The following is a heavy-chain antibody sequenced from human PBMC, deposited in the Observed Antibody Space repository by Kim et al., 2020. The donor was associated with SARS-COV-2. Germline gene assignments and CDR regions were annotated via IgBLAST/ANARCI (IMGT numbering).Heavy chain of an antibody. Sequence: ASVKVSCKASGYTFTGYYMHWVRQAPGQGLEWMGWINPNSGGTNYAQKFQGRVTMTRDKSISTAYMELSRLRSDDTAVYYCARGVITMVRGVRDSLVYWGRGTLVTVSS. CDR2: INPNSGGT. D-gene: IGHD3-10*01. V-gene: IGHV1-2*02. CDR3: ARGVITMVRGVRDSLVY. CDR1: GYTFTGYY. J-gene: IGHJ4*02.